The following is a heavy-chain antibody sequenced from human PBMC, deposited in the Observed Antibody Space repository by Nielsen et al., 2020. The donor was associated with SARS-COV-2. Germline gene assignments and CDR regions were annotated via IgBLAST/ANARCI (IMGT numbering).Heavy chain of an antibody. CDR2: ISWNSGSI. J-gene: IGHJ4*02. Sequence: SLKISCAASGFTFDDYAMHWVRQAPGKGLEWVSGISWNSGSIGYADSVKGRFTISRDNAKNSLYLQMNSLRAEDTAVYYCAILTPGIAVSNGFDYWGQGTLVTVSS. CDR1: GFTFDDYA. V-gene: IGHV3-9*01. CDR3: AILTPGIAVSNGFDY. D-gene: IGHD6-19*01.